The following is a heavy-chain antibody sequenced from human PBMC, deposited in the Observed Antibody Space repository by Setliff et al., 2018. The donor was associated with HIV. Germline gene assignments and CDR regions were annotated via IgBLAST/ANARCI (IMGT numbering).Heavy chain of an antibody. CDR3: ASHFGYCSSTSCEGY. CDR2: IKQDGSEK. J-gene: IGHJ4*02. V-gene: IGHV3-7*05. Sequence: GGSLRLSCAASGFTFSSYWMSWVRQAPGKGLEWVANIKQDGSEKYYVDSVKGRFTISRDNAKNSLYLQMNSLRAEDAAVYYCASHFGYCSSTSCEGYWGQGALVTVSS. CDR1: GFTFSSYW. D-gene: IGHD2-2*01.